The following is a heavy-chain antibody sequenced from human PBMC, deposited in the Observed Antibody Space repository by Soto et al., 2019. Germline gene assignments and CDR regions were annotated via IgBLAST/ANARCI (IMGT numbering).Heavy chain of an antibody. J-gene: IGHJ6*02. CDR3: ARGADSSSWSLRHYYGMDV. CDR2: IYYSGST. Sequence: KASETLSLTCTVSGGSISSGDYYWSWIRQPPGKGLEWIGYIYYSGSTYYNPSLKSRVTISVDTSKNQFSLKLSSVTAADTAVYYCARGADSSSWSLRHYYGMDVWGQGTTVTVSS. CDR1: GGSISSGDYY. D-gene: IGHD6-13*01. V-gene: IGHV4-30-4*01.